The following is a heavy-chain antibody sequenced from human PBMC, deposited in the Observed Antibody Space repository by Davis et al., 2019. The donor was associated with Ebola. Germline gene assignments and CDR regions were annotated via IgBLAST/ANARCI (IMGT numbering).Heavy chain of an antibody. D-gene: IGHD5-18*01. CDR1: GFTFDDYA. CDR2: ISWIIGSI. Sequence: SLKISCAASGFTFDDYAMHWSRQAPGKGLDWVSGISWIIGSIGYADPVKGRFTISRDNAKNSLYLQMNSLRAEDTALYYCAKDSRKRGYSYGYVAFDIWGQGTMVTVSS. V-gene: IGHV3-9*01. CDR3: AKDSRKRGYSYGYVAFDI. J-gene: IGHJ3*02.